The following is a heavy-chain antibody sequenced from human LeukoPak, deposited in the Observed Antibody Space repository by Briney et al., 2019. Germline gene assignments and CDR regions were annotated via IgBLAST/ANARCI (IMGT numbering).Heavy chain of an antibody. V-gene: IGHV1-3*03. D-gene: IGHD5-18*01. CDR1: GYTFTSYA. CDR2: INAGNGNT. J-gene: IGHJ4*02. Sequence: ASVKVSCKASGYTFTSYAMHWVRQAPGQRLEWMGWINAGNGNTKYSQEFQGRVTITRDTSASTAYMELSSLRSEDTAVYYCARSWAMVTPRDRWGFDYWGQGTLVTVSS. CDR3: ARSWAMVTPRDRWGFDY.